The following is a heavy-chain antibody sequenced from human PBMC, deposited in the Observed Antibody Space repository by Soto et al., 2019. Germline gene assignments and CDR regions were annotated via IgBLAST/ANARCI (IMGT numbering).Heavy chain of an antibody. V-gene: IGHV3-20*04. J-gene: IGHJ3*01. D-gene: IGHD6-19*01. CDR3: ARGRLAVAQGDVFDV. CDR2: INWKGGSR. CDR1: GFTFDDYG. Sequence: PGGSLRLSCAASGFTFDDYGMSWVRQPPGKGLEWVSGINWKGGSRGYADSVKGRFTTSRDNAKNSLYLQMNSLRAEDTAFYYCARGRLAVAQGDVFDVWGQGTMVTVSS.